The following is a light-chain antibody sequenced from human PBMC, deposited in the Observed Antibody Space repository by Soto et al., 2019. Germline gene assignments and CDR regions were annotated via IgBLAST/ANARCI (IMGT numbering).Light chain of an antibody. V-gene: IGLV1-40*01. CDR2: GNS. CDR3: QSYDSSLSGFYV. J-gene: IGLJ1*01. CDR1: SSNIGAGYN. Sequence: QPVLTQPPSVSGAPGHRVTISCTGSSSNIGAGYNVHWYQQLPGTAPKLLIYGNSNRPSGVPDRLSGSKSGTSASLAITGLQAEDEADYYCQSYDSSLSGFYVFGTGTKLTVL.